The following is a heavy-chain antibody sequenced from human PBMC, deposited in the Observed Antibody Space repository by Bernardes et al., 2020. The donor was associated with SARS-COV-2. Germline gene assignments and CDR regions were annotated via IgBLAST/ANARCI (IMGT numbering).Heavy chain of an antibody. CDR2: ISWNSGSI. CDR3: AKDIRGYYYYGMDV. CDR1: GFTFDDYA. J-gene: IGHJ6*02. D-gene: IGHD3-10*01. Sequence: GGSLRLSCAASGFTFDDYAMHWVRQAPGKGLEWVSGISWNSGSIGYADSVKGRFTISRDNAKNSLYLQMNSLRAEDTALYYCAKDIRGYYYYGMDVWCQGTTVTVSS. V-gene: IGHV3-9*01.